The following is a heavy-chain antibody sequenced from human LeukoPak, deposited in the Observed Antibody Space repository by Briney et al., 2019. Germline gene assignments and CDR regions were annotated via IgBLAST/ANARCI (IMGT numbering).Heavy chain of an antibody. CDR2: VKQDGSEK. CDR1: GFTFDDYA. D-gene: IGHD2-2*02. Sequence: GGSLRLSCAASGFTFDDYAMHWVRQAPGKGLEWVANVKQDGSEKYYVDSVKGRFTISRDNAKNSLDLRMNSLRAEDTAVYYCARERCSTTTCYRGYGMDVWGQGTTVTVS. CDR3: ARERCSTTTCYRGYGMDV. J-gene: IGHJ6*02. V-gene: IGHV3-7*01.